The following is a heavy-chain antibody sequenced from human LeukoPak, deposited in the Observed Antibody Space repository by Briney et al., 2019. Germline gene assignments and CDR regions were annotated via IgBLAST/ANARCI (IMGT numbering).Heavy chain of an antibody. Sequence: PGGSLRLSCAASGFTFSSYEMNWVRQAPGKGLEWVSYISSSSSTIYYADSVKGRFTISRDNAKNSLYLQMNSLRAEDTAVYYCARARMTTVTTRLFSGGALFDYWGQGTLVTVSS. CDR2: ISSSSSTI. CDR3: ARARMTTVTTRLFSGGALFDY. J-gene: IGHJ4*02. D-gene: IGHD4-17*01. CDR1: GFTFSSYE. V-gene: IGHV3-48*03.